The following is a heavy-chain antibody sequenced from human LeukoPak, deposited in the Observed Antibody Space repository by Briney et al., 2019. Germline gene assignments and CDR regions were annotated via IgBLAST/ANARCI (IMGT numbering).Heavy chain of an antibody. CDR1: GFTFSTHS. Sequence: TGGSLRLSCAASGFTFSTHSMNWVRQAPGKGLEWVASISSSSGYIHYADSVKGRFTISRDNAKNSLYLQMNSLRAEDTAVYYCARDPIVGAPNWGQGTLVTVSS. V-gene: IGHV3-21*01. J-gene: IGHJ4*02. D-gene: IGHD1-26*01. CDR3: ARDPIVGAPN. CDR2: ISSSSGYI.